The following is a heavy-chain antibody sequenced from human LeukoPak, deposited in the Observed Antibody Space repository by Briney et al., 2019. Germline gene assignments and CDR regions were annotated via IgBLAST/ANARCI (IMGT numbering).Heavy chain of an antibody. D-gene: IGHD3-22*01. CDR1: GFTFSSYG. Sequence: SGGSLRLSCAASGFTFSSYGMHWVRQAPGKGLEWVAFIRYDGSNKYYADSVKGRFTISRDNAKNSLYLQMNSLRAEDTAVYYCARRASDYYDSSGSIDYWGQGTLVTVSS. CDR2: IRYDGSNK. J-gene: IGHJ4*02. CDR3: ARRASDYYDSSGSIDY. V-gene: IGHV3-30*02.